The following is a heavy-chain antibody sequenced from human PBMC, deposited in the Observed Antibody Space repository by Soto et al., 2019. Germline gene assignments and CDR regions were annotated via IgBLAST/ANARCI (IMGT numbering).Heavy chain of an antibody. CDR2: INEDGTET. V-gene: IGHV3-7*01. CDR3: ARCITMVRGEVARGPKYYYYGLDV. J-gene: IGHJ6*02. CDR1: QFPFSRYW. Sequence: GGSLRLSCVASQFPFSRYWMSWVRQAPGKGLEWVANINEDGTETYYAESVRGRLTFSRDNAQNSLFLQMNSLRAEDTAVYYCARCITMVRGEVARGPKYYYYGLDVWGQGTTVTVSS. D-gene: IGHD3-10*01.